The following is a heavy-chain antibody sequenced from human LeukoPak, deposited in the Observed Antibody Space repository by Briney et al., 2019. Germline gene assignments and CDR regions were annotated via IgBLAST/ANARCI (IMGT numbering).Heavy chain of an antibody. D-gene: IGHD6-13*01. CDR1: GGSISSYD. J-gene: IGHJ4*02. V-gene: IGHV4-59*01. CDR2: IYYSGST. Sequence: SETLSLTCTVSGGSISSYDWSWIRQPPGKGLEWIGYIYYSGSTNYNPSHKSRVTISVDTSKNQFSLKLSSVTAADTAVYYCASSIAAAGRSYDYWGQGTLVTVSS. CDR3: ASSIAAAGRSYDY.